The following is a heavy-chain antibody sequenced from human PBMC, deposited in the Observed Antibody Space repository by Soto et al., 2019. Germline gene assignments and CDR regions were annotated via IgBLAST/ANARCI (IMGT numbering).Heavy chain of an antibody. J-gene: IGHJ4*02. CDR3: AKNQGLRLENYCFAY. CDR1: GLTFRSFA. CDR2: ISGSGAGT. Sequence: QVSESGGGLGQPGGSLRLSCTVSGLTFRSFAMSWVRQAPGKGLEWVSTISGSGAGTHYADSVKGRFTISSDNSKNTLYLQMNSLRAEDRAVYYCAKNQGLRLENYCFAYWGQGTVVTVSS. D-gene: IGHD3-16*01. V-gene: IGHV3-23*01.